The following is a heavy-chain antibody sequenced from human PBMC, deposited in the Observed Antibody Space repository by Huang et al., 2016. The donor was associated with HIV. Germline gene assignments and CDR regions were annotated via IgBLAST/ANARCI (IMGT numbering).Heavy chain of an antibody. CDR1: GFTFSRYA. CDR2: VLGSGDST. J-gene: IGHJ4*02. CDR3: AKVVAAVGDEDF. D-gene: IGHD2-15*01. Sequence: EVQLLESGGGLVQPGGSLRLSCTASGFTFSRYAMSWVRQAPGKGLGGVSTVLGSGDSTYYADSVKGRFTISRDNSRNTVYLQMNSLRADDTAVYHCAKVVAAVGDEDFWGQGTLVTVSS. V-gene: IGHV3-23*01.